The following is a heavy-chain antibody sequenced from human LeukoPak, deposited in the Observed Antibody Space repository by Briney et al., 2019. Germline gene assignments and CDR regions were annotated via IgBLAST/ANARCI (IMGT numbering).Heavy chain of an antibody. CDR2: INPNSGGT. CDR3: ARSDTYYYYMDV. CDR1: GYTFTGYY. J-gene: IGHJ6*03. V-gene: IGHV1-2*02. Sequence: ASVKVSCKASGYTFTGYYMHWVQQAPGQGLEWMGWINPNSGGTNYAQKFQGRVTVTRDTSISTAYMELSRLRSDDTAVYYCARSDTYYYYMDVWGKGTTVTVSS.